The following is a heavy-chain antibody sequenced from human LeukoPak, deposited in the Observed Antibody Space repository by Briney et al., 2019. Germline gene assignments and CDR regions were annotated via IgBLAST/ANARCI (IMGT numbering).Heavy chain of an antibody. CDR2: ISYDGTNK. CDR3: ARERSTVAPPHPFDY. J-gene: IGHJ4*02. CDR1: GFTFSNYG. V-gene: IGHV3-30*03. Sequence: PGRSLRLSCAGSGFTFSNYGMHWVRQAPGKGPEWVAVISYDGTNKYYADSVKGRFTISRDNSKNTVYLQMNSLRAEDTAVYYCARERSTVAPPHPFDYWGQGTLVTVSS. D-gene: IGHD4-23*01.